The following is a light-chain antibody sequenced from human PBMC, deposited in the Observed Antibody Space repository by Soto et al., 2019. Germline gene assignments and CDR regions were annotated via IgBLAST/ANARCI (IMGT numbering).Light chain of an antibody. CDR3: QTWGTGIQV. Sequence: QPVLTQSPSASASLGASVKLTCTLSSGHSSYAIAWHQQQPEKGPRYLMKLNSDGNHSKGDGIPDRFSGSSSGAERYLTISSLQSEDEADYYCQTWGTGIQVFGGGTKVTVL. CDR2: LNSDGNH. CDR1: SGHSSYA. V-gene: IGLV4-69*01. J-gene: IGLJ2*01.